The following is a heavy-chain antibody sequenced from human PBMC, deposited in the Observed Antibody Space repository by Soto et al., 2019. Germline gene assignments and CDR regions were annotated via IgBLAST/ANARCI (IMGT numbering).Heavy chain of an antibody. CDR1: GGTFSSYA. CDR2: IIPIFGTA. Sequence: QVQLVQSGAEVKKPGSSVKVSCKASGGTFSSYAISWVRQAPGQGLEWMGGIIPIFGTANYARNFQGRVTITADESTSTAYMELSSLRSEDTAVYYCAGGPVWFWELLSCFDPWGQGTLVTVCS. D-gene: IGHD3-10*01. V-gene: IGHV1-69*01. CDR3: AGGPVWFWELLSCFDP. J-gene: IGHJ5*02.